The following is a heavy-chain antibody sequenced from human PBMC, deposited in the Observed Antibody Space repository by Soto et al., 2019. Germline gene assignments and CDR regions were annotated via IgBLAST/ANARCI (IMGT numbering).Heavy chain of an antibody. CDR3: ARGPEDGADEFGFWDWMFDL. CDR1: GFTFSSYS. D-gene: IGHD3-3*01. CDR2: ISGSSSTK. V-gene: IGHV3-48*02. Sequence: EVQMVESGGGLVQPGGSLRLSCVVSGFTFSSYSVNWVRRAPGKGLEWVAYISGSSSTKYYADSVKGRFTISRDNFKNTLFLQMDSLRDEDTAAYYCARGPEDGADEFGFWDWMFDLWGRGTPVTVSS. J-gene: IGHJ2*01.